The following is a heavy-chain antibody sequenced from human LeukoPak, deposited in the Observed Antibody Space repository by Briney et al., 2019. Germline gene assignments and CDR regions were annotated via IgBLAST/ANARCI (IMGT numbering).Heavy chain of an antibody. Sequence: GASVKVSCKASGYTFTGYYMHWVRQAPGQGLEWMGWINPNSGGTNYAQKFQGRVTMTRDTSISTAYMELSRLRSDDTAVYYCAKRYSSSWYDRYFDYWGQGTLVTVSS. J-gene: IGHJ4*02. CDR1: GYTFTGYY. CDR3: AKRYSSSWYDRYFDY. CDR2: INPNSGGT. D-gene: IGHD6-13*01. V-gene: IGHV1-2*02.